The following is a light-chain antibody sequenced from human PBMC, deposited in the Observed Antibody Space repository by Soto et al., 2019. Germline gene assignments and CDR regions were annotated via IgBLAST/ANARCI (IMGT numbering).Light chain of an antibody. CDR3: GTWDSSLSAWV. Sequence: QSVLTQSPSVSAAPGQKVTISCSGSRSNIGNNYVSWYQHLPGTAPKLLIYENNKRPSGIPDRFSGSKSGTSATLGITGLQTGDEADYYCGTWDSSLSAWVFGGGTKVTVL. CDR1: RSNIGNNY. J-gene: IGLJ3*02. CDR2: ENN. V-gene: IGLV1-51*02.